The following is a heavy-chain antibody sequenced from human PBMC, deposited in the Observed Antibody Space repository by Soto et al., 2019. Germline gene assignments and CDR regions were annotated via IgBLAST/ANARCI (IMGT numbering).Heavy chain of an antibody. D-gene: IGHD1-20*01. CDR3: ARSGDLTDYFDY. V-gene: IGHV1-69*13. J-gene: IGHJ4*02. CDR1: GGTFSSYA. Sequence: SVKVSCKASGGTFSSYAISWVRQAPGQGLEWMGGIIPIFGTANYAQKFQGRVTITADESTSTAYMELSSLRSEDTAVYYCARSGDLTDYFDYWGQGTLVTVSS. CDR2: IIPIFGTA.